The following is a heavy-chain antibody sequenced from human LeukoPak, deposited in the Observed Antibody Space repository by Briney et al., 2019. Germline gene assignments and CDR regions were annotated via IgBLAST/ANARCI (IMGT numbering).Heavy chain of an antibody. CDR3: ARGRPLWDL. CDR1: GYTFTSYA. D-gene: IGHD5-18*01. CDR2: INTHTGNP. J-gene: IGHJ4*02. V-gene: IGHV7-4-1*02. Sequence: GASVKVSCKASGYTFTSYAMNWVGQAPGQGLEWMGWINTHTGNPTYAQGFTGRFVFSLDTSVSTAHLQITNLKTDDTAVYYCARGRPLWDLWGQGTLVTVSS.